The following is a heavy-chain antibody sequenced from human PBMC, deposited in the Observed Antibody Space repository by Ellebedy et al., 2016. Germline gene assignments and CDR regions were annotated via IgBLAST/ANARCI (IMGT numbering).Heavy chain of an antibody. J-gene: IGHJ4*02. CDR3: ARGLAVAGTSHY. CDR2: IKEDGSQK. CDR1: GFTFRNFW. V-gene: IGHV3-7*01. D-gene: IGHD6-19*01. Sequence: GESLKISCGGSGFTFRNFWMTWVRQAPGKGLEWVASIKEDGSQKDYVDSLKGRFIISRDNTKNLVYLQMNSLRAEDTAVYYCARGLAVAGTSHYWGQGTLVTVSS.